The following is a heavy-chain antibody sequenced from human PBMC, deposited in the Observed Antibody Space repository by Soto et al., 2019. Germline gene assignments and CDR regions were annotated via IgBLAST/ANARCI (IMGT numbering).Heavy chain of an antibody. J-gene: IGHJ4*02. CDR2: IVVGSGNT. CDR1: GFTFTSSA. V-gene: IGHV1-58*01. Sequence: ASVKVSCKASGFTFTSSAVQWVRQARGQRLEWIGWIVVGSGNTNYAQKFQERVTITRDMSTSTAYMELSSLRSEDTAVYDCAAGGGSYYFDYWGQGTLVTVSS. D-gene: IGHD1-26*01. CDR3: AAGGGSYYFDY.